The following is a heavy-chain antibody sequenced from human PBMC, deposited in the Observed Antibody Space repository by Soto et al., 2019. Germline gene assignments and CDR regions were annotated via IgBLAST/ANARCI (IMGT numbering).Heavy chain of an antibody. V-gene: IGHV4-39*01. CDR1: GVSINTNNYY. D-gene: IGHD2-15*01. CDR2: IFYSGST. CDR3: AGFVVPASRNTGFDY. Sequence: SDTLSLTCTVSGVSINTNNYYWCWVRRPPGKGLEWIGNIFYSGSTFYNPSLRSRLTISVDTSKNQFSLRLNSVTAADAAVYYCAGFVVPASRNTGFDYWGQGTLVTVSS. J-gene: IGHJ4*02.